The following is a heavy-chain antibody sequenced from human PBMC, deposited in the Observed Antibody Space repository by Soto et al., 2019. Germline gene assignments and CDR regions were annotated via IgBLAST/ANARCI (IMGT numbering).Heavy chain of an antibody. V-gene: IGHV3-23*01. CDR3: AKDLMVATTPGD. J-gene: IGHJ4*02. Sequence: EVQLLESGGGLVQPGGSLRLSCAASGFTFSSYAMTWVRQAPGKGLEWVSGISGSGGSTHYADSVKGRFTISRDNSNNTLYLQMNSLRAEDTAVYYCAKDLMVATTPGDWGQGTLVTVSS. CDR1: GFTFSSYA. D-gene: IGHD5-12*01. CDR2: ISGSGGST.